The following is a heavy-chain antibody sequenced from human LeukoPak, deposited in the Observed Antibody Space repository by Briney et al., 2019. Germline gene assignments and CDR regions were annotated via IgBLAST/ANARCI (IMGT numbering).Heavy chain of an antibody. Sequence: PGGSLRLSCAASGFTFGSYAMSWLRQIPGKGLEWVSALSARGGRTFYADSVNGRFTISRDNSKNTLYLQMNSLRAEDTAVYYCVKVDSESYSATPFDYWGQGTLVTVSS. D-gene: IGHD3-10*01. J-gene: IGHJ4*02. CDR1: GFTFGSYA. V-gene: IGHV3-23*01. CDR3: VKVDSESYSATPFDY. CDR2: LSARGGRT.